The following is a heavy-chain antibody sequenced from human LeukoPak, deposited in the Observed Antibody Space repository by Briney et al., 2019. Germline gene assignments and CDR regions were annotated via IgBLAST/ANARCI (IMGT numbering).Heavy chain of an antibody. CDR3: ARADKDSSVYYFDY. Sequence: ASVKVSCKASGYTFTSYAMHWVRQTPGQRLEWMGWINAGNGNTKYSQKFQGRVTITRDTSASTAYMELSSLRSEDTAVYYCARADKDSSVYYFDYWGQGTLVTVSS. CDR1: GYTFTSYA. V-gene: IGHV1-3*01. D-gene: IGHD3-10*01. J-gene: IGHJ4*02. CDR2: INAGNGNT.